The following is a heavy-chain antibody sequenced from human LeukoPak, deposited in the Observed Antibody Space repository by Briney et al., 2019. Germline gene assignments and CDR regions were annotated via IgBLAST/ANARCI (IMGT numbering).Heavy chain of an antibody. V-gene: IGHV3-9*01. J-gene: IGHJ4*02. CDR3: ARDSRGYY. CDR1: GFTFDDYA. Sequence: GRSLRLSCAASGFTFDDYAMHWVRQAPGKGLEWVSGISWNSGSIGYADSVKGRFTISRDNAKSSLYLQMNSLRAEDTAVYYCARDSRGYYWGQGTLVTVSS. CDR2: ISWNSGSI. D-gene: IGHD6-25*01.